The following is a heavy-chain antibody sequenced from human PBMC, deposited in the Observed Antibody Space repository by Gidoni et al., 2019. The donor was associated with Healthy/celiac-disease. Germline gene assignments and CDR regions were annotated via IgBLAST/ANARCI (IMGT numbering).Heavy chain of an antibody. CDR3: ARASNYYGSGSSGGYFDY. J-gene: IGHJ4*02. V-gene: IGHV4-59*08. D-gene: IGHD3-10*01. CDR2: IYYSGST. CDR1: GGSISSYY. Sequence: QVQLQESGPGLVQPSETLSLTCTVSGGSISSYYWSWIRQPPGKGLEWIGYIYYSGSTNYNPSLKSRVTISVDTSKNQFSLKLSSVTAADTAVYYCARASNYYGSGSSGGYFDYWGQGTLVTVSS.